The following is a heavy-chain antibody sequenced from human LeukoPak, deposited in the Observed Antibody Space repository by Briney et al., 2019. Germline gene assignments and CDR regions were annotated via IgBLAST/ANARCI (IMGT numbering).Heavy chain of an antibody. D-gene: IGHD4-17*01. CDR3: AREDYGDYGALDY. Sequence: GGSLRLSCAASGFTFSSYSMNWVRQAPGKGLEWVSSISSSSSYIYYADSVKGRFTISRDNAKNSLYLQVNSLRDEDTAVYYCAREDYGDYGALDYWGQGTLVTVSS. CDR1: GFTFSSYS. CDR2: ISSSSSYI. V-gene: IGHV3-21*01. J-gene: IGHJ4*02.